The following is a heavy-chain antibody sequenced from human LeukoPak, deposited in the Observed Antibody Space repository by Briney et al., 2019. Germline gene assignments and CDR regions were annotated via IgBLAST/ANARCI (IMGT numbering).Heavy chain of an antibody. J-gene: IGHJ4*02. Sequence: HTGGSLRLSCAASGFTFSSYWMSWVRQAPRKGLEWVANIKQDGSEKYYVDSVKGRFTISRDNAKNSLYLQMNSLRAEDTAVYYCARDSGWSALGVVDYWGQGTLVTVSS. CDR1: GFTFSSYW. CDR3: ARDSGWSALGVVDY. D-gene: IGHD6-19*01. V-gene: IGHV3-7*01. CDR2: IKQDGSEK.